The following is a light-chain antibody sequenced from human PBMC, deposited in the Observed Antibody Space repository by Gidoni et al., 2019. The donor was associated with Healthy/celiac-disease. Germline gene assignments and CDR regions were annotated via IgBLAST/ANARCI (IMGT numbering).Light chain of an antibody. J-gene: IGKJ4*01. V-gene: IGKV1-5*03. CDR1: QSISSW. CDR2: KAS. CDR3: QQYNSYTPLT. Sequence: DIQMTKSPSTLSTSVGDRVTITCRASQSISSWLAWYQQKPGKAPKLLIYKASSLESGVPSRFSRSGSGTDFTLTISSLQPDDFATYYCQQYNSYTPLTFGGGTKVEIK.